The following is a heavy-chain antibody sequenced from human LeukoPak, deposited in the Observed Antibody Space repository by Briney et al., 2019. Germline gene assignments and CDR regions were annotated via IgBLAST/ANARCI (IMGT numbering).Heavy chain of an antibody. D-gene: IGHD2-2*01. CDR2: ISYDGSNK. J-gene: IGHJ4*02. Sequence: GGSLRLSCAASGFTFSSYGMHWVRQAPGKGLEWVAVISYDGSNKYYADSAKGRFTISRDNSKNTLYLQMNSLRAEDTAVYYCAKDGGYCSSTSCYADWGQGTLVTVSS. CDR3: AKDGGYCSSTSCYAD. V-gene: IGHV3-30*18. CDR1: GFTFSSYG.